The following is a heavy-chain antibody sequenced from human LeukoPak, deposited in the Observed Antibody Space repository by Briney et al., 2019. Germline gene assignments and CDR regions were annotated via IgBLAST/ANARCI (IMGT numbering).Heavy chain of an antibody. CDR2: IDHRGDT. CDR3: ARGATISETGYFDF. CDR1: GVSFSRYY. D-gene: IGHD5-24*01. V-gene: IGHV4-34*01. J-gene: IGHJ4*03. Sequence: SETLSLTCAVYGVSFSRYYWSWLRQSPGKGLEWIAEIDHRGDTNYNPSVKSRVTISVDTSKNQFSLKVRSLSAADTAVYYCARGATISETGYFDFWGQGTPVTVSS.